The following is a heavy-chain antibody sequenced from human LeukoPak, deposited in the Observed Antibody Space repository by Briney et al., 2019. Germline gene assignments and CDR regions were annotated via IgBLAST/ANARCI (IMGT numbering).Heavy chain of an antibody. J-gene: IGHJ4*02. CDR2: INAGNGNT. V-gene: IGHV1-3*01. Sequence: ASVKVSCKASGYTFTSYAMHWVRQAPGQRLECMGWINAGNGNTKYSQKFQGRVTITRDTSASTAYMELSSLRSEDTAVYYCARAPEGSGWYNGDLDYWGQGTLVTVSS. CDR1: GYTFTSYA. D-gene: IGHD6-19*01. CDR3: ARAPEGSGWYNGDLDY.